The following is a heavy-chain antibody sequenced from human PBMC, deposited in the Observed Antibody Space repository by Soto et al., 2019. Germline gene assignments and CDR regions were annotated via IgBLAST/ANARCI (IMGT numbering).Heavy chain of an antibody. CDR3: ASGGYDFWSGYYWDY. J-gene: IGHJ4*02. V-gene: IGHV4-59*01. Sequence: SETLSLTCTVSGGSISSYYWSWIRQPPGKGLEWIGYIYYSGSTNYNPSLKSRVTISVDTSKNQFSLKLSSVTAADTAVYYCASGGYDFWSGYYWDYWGQGTLVTVS. CDR2: IYYSGST. CDR1: GGSISSYY. D-gene: IGHD3-3*01.